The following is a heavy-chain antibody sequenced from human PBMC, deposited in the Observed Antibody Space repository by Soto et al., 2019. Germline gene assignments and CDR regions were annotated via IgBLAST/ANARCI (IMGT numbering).Heavy chain of an antibody. CDR3: ARGGGRGYNELDP. V-gene: IGHV1-2*02. J-gene: IGHJ5*02. CDR2: INPNSGGT. D-gene: IGHD5-12*01. CDR1: GYTFTAYY. Sequence: ASVKVSCKASGYTFTAYYMHWVRQAPGQGLEWMGWINPNSGGTYHAQNFQGRVTMTRDTSTTTAYMELASLRSDDTAVYYCARGGGRGYNELDPWGHGTLVTVSS.